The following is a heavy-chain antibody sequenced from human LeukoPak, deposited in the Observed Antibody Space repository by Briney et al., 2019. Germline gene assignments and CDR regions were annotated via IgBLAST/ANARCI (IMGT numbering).Heavy chain of an antibody. CDR3: ATAWSF. V-gene: IGHV3-74*03. D-gene: IGHD2-21*02. Sequence: GGSLRLSCVASQFTFKNYWMHWVRQAPGRGLVWLSYISPDGSSTTYADSVRGRFTISRDNAKNTLYLQMNSLRADDTAVYFCATAWSFWGQGTLATVSS. J-gene: IGHJ4*02. CDR2: ISPDGSST. CDR1: QFTFKNYW.